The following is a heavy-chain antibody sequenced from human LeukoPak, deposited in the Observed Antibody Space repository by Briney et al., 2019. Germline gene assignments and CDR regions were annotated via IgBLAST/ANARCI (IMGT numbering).Heavy chain of an antibody. D-gene: IGHD4-11*01. CDR1: GASLNGHY. Sequence: SETLSLTCAVYGASLNGHYWSWIRQPPGKGLEWIGEGSDVGGTKYNPSLKSRVTISVDTSKNQFSLKLSSVTAADTAVYYCARGAGSNYGYNWFDPWGQGTLVTVSS. V-gene: IGHV4-34*01. CDR3: ARGAGSNYGYNWFDP. J-gene: IGHJ5*02. CDR2: GSDVGGT.